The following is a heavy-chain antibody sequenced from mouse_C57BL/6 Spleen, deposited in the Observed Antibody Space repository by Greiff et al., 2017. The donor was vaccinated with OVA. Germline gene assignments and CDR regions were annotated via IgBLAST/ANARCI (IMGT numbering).Heavy chain of an antibody. J-gene: IGHJ1*03. D-gene: IGHD5-1-1*01. Sequence: VQLQQSGAELVRPGASVTLSCKASGYTFTDYEMHWVKQTPVHGLEWIGAIDPETGGTAYNQKFKGKAILTADKSSSTAYMELRSLTSEDSAVYYCTSVYQSWYFDVWGTGTTVTVSS. CDR2: IDPETGGT. V-gene: IGHV1-15*01. CDR3: TSVYQSWYFDV. CDR1: GYTFTDYE.